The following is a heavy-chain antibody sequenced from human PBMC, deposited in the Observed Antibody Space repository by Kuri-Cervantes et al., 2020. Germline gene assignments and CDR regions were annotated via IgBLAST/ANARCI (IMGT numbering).Heavy chain of an antibody. Sequence: SETLSLTCTVSGGSISSYYWSWIRQPPGKGLEWIGYIYYSGSTNYNPSLKSRVTISVDTSKNQFSLKLSSVTAADTAVYYCARVLATMVRGVIIMSDYFDYWGQGTLVTVSS. CDR3: ARVLATMVRGVIIMSDYFDY. D-gene: IGHD3-10*01. CDR2: IYYSGST. V-gene: IGHV4-59*08. J-gene: IGHJ4*02. CDR1: GGSISSYY.